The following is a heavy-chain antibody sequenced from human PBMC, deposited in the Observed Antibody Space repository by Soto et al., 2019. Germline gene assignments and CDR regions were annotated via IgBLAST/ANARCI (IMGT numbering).Heavy chain of an antibody. CDR2: TKNKAHSYTT. J-gene: IGHJ4*02. V-gene: IGHV3-72*01. CDR3: GRVRICGLSGVRCYSRVIDY. CDR1: GFTFRDHY. D-gene: IGHD2-15*01. Sequence: EVQLVESGGGLSQPGGSLRLSCAASGFTFRDHYMNWVRQAPGKGLEWVARTKNKAHSYTTQYAASVKVRFTISRDDSKNSPYLQMTSLQTEDTALYYCGRVRICGLSGVRCYSRVIDYWGPGTLVTVSS.